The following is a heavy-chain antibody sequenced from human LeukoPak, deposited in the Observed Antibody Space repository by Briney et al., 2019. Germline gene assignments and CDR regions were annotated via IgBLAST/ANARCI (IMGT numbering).Heavy chain of an antibody. CDR1: GGTFSSYA. CDR3: ARDLEYDSSGTNWFDP. CDR2: IIPILGIA. J-gene: IGHJ5*02. D-gene: IGHD3-22*01. Sequence: SVKVSCKASGGTFSSYAISWVRRAPGQGLEWMGRIIPILGIANYAQKFQGRVTITADKSTSTAYMELSSLRSEDTAVYYCARDLEYDSSGTNWFDPWGQGTLVTVSS. V-gene: IGHV1-69*04.